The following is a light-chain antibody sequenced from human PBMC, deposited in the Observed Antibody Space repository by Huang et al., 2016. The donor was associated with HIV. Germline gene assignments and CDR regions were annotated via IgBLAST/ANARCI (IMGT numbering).Light chain of an antibody. V-gene: IGKV3D-20*01. CDR1: QSIKSNF. J-gene: IGKJ3*01. CDR2: DAA. Sequence: EIVLTQSPATLSLAPGERATLSCVASQSIKSNFIALFQQKPGLAPRLLIYDAAYRATDIPDRFSGSGSGTDFTLTISGLEPEDFAVYWCQQYGSSPVTFGPGTKVDIK. CDR3: QQYGSSPVT.